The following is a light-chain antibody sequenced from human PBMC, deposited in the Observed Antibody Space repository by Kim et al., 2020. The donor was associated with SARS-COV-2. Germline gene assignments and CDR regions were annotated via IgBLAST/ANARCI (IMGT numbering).Light chain of an antibody. J-gene: IGLJ3*02. Sequence: QKVTISCTGSRSNLGADYDVHWYQQVPGTAPRLLMYGNDNRPSGVPDRFSGSKSDTSASLAITGLQAEDEADYYCQSFDSSLRGWVFGGGTQLTVL. V-gene: IGLV1-40*01. CDR2: GND. CDR3: QSFDSSLRGWV. CDR1: RSNLGADYD.